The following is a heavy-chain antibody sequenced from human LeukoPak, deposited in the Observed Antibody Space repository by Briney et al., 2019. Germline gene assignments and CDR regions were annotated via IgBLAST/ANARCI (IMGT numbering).Heavy chain of an antibody. CDR3: ARARIAARPFGY. Sequence: SETLSLTCAVYGGSFSGYYWSWIRQPPGKGLEWIGEINHSGSTNYNPSLKSRVTISVDTSKNQFSLKLSSVTAADTAVYYCARARIAARPFGYWGQGTLVTVSS. J-gene: IGHJ4*02. CDR1: GGSFSGYY. V-gene: IGHV4-34*01. CDR2: INHSGST. D-gene: IGHD6-6*01.